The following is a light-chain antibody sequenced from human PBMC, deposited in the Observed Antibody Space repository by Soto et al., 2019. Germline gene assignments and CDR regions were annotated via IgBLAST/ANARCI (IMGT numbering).Light chain of an antibody. CDR3: QQRSNWPPA. CDR1: QSVTRY. J-gene: IGKJ1*01. Sequence: EIVLTQSPATLSLSPGERATLSCRASQSVTRYLAWCQQKPGQAPRLLIYDASNRATGIPARFSGSGSGTDFTLTISSLEPEDFAVYYCQQRSNWPPAFGQGTKVEIK. CDR2: DAS. V-gene: IGKV3-11*01.